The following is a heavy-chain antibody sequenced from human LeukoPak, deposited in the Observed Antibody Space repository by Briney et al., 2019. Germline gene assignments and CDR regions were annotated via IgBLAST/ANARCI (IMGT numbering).Heavy chain of an antibody. CDR2: INPNSGGT. Sequence: AASVKVSCKASGYTFTGYYIHWVRQAPGQGLEWMGWINPNSGGTNYAQKFQGRVTMTRDTSISTAYMDLSMLRSDDTAVYYCARGSIVGATFDYFDYWGQGTLVIVSS. CDR3: ARGSIVGATFDYFDY. D-gene: IGHD1-26*01. J-gene: IGHJ4*02. V-gene: IGHV1-2*02. CDR1: GYTFTGYY.